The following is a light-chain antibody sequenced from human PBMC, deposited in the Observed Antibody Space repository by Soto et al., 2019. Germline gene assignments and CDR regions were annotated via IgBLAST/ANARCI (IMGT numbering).Light chain of an antibody. Sequence: QSVLTQPPSASGSPGQSVAISCTGTSSDVGGYNYVSWYQQHPGKAPKLMIYEVNKRPSGVPDRFSGSKSGNTASLTVSVLQAEDEADYYRSSYAGSSNVFGTGTKVTVL. J-gene: IGLJ1*01. V-gene: IGLV2-8*01. CDR3: SSYAGSSNV. CDR2: EVN. CDR1: SSDVGGYNY.